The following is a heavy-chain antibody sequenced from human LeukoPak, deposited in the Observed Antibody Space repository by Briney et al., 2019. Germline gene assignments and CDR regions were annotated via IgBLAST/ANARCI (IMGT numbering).Heavy chain of an antibody. CDR3: VRDRDSTGYYDY. Sequence: GGSLRLSCGVSGFNFSSYEMNWVRQAPGKGLEWVSYISSSGSTIYYADSVKGRFTISRDNSKNTLYLQTNSLRAEDTALYYCVRDRDSTGYYDYWGQGTLVTVSS. V-gene: IGHV3-48*03. J-gene: IGHJ4*02. CDR1: GFNFSSYE. D-gene: IGHD3-22*01. CDR2: ISSSGSTI.